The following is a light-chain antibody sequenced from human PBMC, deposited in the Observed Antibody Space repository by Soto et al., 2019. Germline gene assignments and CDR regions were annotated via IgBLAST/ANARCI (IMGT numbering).Light chain of an antibody. CDR2: GAS. Sequence: EIVMTQSPATLSVSPGERATLSCRASQSVSSNLAWYQQKPGQAPRLLIYGASTRATGIPARFSGGGSGTEFTLTISSLQSVDFAVYYCQHYNNWPPWTFGQGTKVEIK. J-gene: IGKJ1*01. V-gene: IGKV3-15*01. CDR3: QHYNNWPPWT. CDR1: QSVSSN.